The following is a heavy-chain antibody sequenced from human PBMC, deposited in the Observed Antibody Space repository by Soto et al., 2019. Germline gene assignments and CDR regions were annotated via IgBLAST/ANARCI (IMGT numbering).Heavy chain of an antibody. J-gene: IGHJ6*02. V-gene: IGHV1-69*12. CDR2: IIPMFDTA. CDR3: ARVMAPDHYFYGMDV. Sequence: QVQLVQSGAEVKKPGSSVKVSCKTAGGTFTNYAISWVRQAPGQGLQWMGGIIPMFDTANYAQNFRGRVTITADEFTNTAYMELVSLTSEDTAVYYCARVMAPDHYFYGMDVWGQGTTVTVS. CDR1: GGTFTNYA.